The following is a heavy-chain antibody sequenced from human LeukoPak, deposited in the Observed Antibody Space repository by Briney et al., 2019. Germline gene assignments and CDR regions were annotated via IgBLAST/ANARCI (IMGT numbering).Heavy chain of an antibody. CDR2: MNPNSGNT. CDR3: AREPGYSSSSAG. V-gene: IGHV1-8*01. D-gene: IGHD6-13*01. CDR1: GYTFTSYD. Sequence: ASVKVSCKASGYTFTSYDINWVRQATGQGLEWMGWMNPNSGNTGYAQKFQGRVTMTRNTSISTAYMELSSLRSEDTAVYYCAREPGYSSSSAGWGQGTLVTVSS. J-gene: IGHJ4*02.